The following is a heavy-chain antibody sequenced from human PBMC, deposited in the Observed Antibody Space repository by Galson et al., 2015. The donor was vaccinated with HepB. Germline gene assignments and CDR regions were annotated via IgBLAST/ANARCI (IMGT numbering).Heavy chain of an antibody. CDR2: ISSGGTIT. Sequence: SLRLSCAAFGFTFRDFYMSWVRQAPGKGLEYISYISSGGTITFYADSVKGRFTVSRDNAKKSVHLQVNRLTGDDTAVYYCARHVEYCSNGTCYFGMDVWGQGTTVTVSS. CDR3: ARHVEYCSNGTCYFGMDV. CDR1: GFTFRDFY. D-gene: IGHD2-8*01. V-gene: IGHV3-11*01. J-gene: IGHJ6*02.